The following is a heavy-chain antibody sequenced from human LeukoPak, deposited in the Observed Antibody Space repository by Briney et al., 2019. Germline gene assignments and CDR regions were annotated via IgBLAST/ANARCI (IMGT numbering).Heavy chain of an antibody. V-gene: IGHV3-48*02. J-gene: IGHJ3*02. CDR3: LRGYSYGSDAFDI. D-gene: IGHD5-18*01. CDR1: GFTFSTFG. CDR2: IGSSSSPI. Sequence: GGSLRLSCVVSGFTFSTFGMNWVRQAPGKGLEWVSHIGSSSSPIHYVDSVKGRFTVSRDNAKNSLDLQMNSLRDEDTAVYYCLRGYSYGSDAFDIWGRGTMVTVFS.